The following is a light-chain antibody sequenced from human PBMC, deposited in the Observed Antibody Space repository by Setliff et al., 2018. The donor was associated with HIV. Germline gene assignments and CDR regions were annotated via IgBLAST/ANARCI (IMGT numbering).Light chain of an antibody. V-gene: IGKV3-11*01. CDR1: QSISSY. Sequence: ENVLTQSPATLSLSPGERATLSCRASQSISSYLAWYQQKPGQAPRLLIYDASNRATGISARFSGSGSGTDFTLTISSLEPEDFAVYYCQQRGNWPPTFGQGTRWIS. CDR3: QQRGNWPPT. J-gene: IGKJ1*01. CDR2: DAS.